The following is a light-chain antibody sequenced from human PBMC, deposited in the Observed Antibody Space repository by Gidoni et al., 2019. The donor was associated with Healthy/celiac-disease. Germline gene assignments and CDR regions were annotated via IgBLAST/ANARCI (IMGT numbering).Light chain of an antibody. Sequence: EIVMTQSPATLSVSPGERATLSCRASQSVSSNFAWYHPKPGQAPRLLIYGASTRATGFPARFSGSGSGTEFTLTISSLQSEDFAVYYCQQYNNWPPITFGQGTRLEIK. CDR1: QSVSSN. V-gene: IGKV3-15*01. CDR3: QQYNNWPPIT. CDR2: GAS. J-gene: IGKJ5*01.